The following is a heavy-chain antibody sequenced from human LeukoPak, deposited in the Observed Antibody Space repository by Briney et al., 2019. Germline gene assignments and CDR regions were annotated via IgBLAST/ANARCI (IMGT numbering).Heavy chain of an antibody. CDR3: AKDSGEYGFDY. J-gene: IGHJ4*02. Sequence: PGGSLRLSCAASGFSFRNSWMSWVRQAPGKGLEWVANIKQDATEIYYADSVKGRLTISRDNAKNSLHLQMNSLRVEDTALYYCAKDSGEYGFDYWGQGTLVTVSS. D-gene: IGHD3-16*01. V-gene: IGHV3-7*03. CDR1: GFSFRNSW. CDR2: IKQDATEI.